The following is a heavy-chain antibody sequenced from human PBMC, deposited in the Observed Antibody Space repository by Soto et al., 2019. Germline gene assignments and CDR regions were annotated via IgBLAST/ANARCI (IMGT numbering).Heavy chain of an antibody. CDR3: ASRGYSSSSYYYYGMDV. J-gene: IGHJ6*02. CDR2: IIPIFGTA. CDR1: GGTFSSYA. V-gene: IGHV1-69*06. D-gene: IGHD6-6*01. Sequence: QVQLVQSGAEVKKPGSSVKVSCKASGGTFSSYAISWVRQAPGQGLEWMGGIIPIFGTANYAQKFQGRVTITADKSTSPAYMELSSLRAEDTAVYYCASRGYSSSSYYYYGMDVWGQGTTVTVSS.